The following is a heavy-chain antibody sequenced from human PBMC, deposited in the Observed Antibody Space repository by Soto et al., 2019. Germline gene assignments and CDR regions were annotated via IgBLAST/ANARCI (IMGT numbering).Heavy chain of an antibody. CDR3: ARDRALVVVAATVGGQYYYYYYGMDV. CDR2: IIPIFGTA. V-gene: IGHV1-69*13. CDR1: GGTFSSYA. J-gene: IGHJ6*02. D-gene: IGHD2-15*01. Sequence: ASVKVSCKASGGTFSSYAISWVRQAPGQGLEWMGGIIPIFGTANYAQKFQGRVTITADESTSTAYMELSSLRSEDTAVYYCARDRALVVVAATVGGQYYYYYYGMDVWGQGTTVTVSS.